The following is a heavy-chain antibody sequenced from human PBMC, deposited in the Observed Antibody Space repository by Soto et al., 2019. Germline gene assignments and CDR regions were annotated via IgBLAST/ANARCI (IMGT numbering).Heavy chain of an antibody. D-gene: IGHD2-8*01. CDR2: ISGSGGST. Sequence: EVQLLESGGGLVQPGGSLRLSCAASGFTFSSYAMSWVRQAPGKGLEWVSAISGSGGSTYYADSVKGRFTISRDNSKNTLYLQMNSLRAEDTAVYYCAKDQGPIVLMVYAIWGPVDYWGQGTLVTVSS. CDR3: AKDQGPIVLMVYAIWGPVDY. CDR1: GFTFSSYA. J-gene: IGHJ4*02. V-gene: IGHV3-23*01.